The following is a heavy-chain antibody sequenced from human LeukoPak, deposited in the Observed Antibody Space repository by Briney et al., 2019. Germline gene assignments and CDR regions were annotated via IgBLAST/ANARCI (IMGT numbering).Heavy chain of an antibody. CDR2: IRYDGSNK. CDR3: AKDRGGAARTFDY. CDR1: GFTFSSYG. Sequence: GGSLRLSCAASGFTFSSYGMHWVRQAPGKGLEWAAFIRYDGSNKYYADSVKGRFTISRDNSKNTLYLQMNSLRAEDTAVYYCAKDRGGAARTFDYWGQGTLVTVSS. D-gene: IGHD6-6*01. V-gene: IGHV3-30*02. J-gene: IGHJ4*02.